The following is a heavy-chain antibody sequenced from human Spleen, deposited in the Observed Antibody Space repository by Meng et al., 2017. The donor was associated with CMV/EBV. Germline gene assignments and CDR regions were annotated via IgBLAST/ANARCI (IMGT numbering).Heavy chain of an antibody. D-gene: IGHD5-24*01. J-gene: IGHJ4*02. CDR1: GFTFGHYG. CDR3: AKDLGDGYGADY. Sequence: GESLKISCAASGFTFGHYGMHWVRQAPGGGLEWVAFVRYDGSEKHHGDSAKGRFTISRDNSKSTLYLQMNSLRAEDTAVYYCAKDLGDGYGADYWGQGALVTVSS. CDR2: VRYDGSEK. V-gene: IGHV3-30*02.